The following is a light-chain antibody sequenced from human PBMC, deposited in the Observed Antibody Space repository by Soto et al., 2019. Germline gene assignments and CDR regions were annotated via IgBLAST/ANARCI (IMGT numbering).Light chain of an antibody. Sequence: VMTQSPVTLSVSPGETATLSCKDSQNILRTLAWYQQKPGQPPRLLIYGASTRVTGTPARFSGNGSGTEFTLTISSLQSEDFAGYYCHQYNNWPPWTFGQGTKVEV. J-gene: IGKJ1*01. V-gene: IGKV3D-15*01. CDR1: QNILRT. CDR3: HQYNNWPPWT. CDR2: GAS.